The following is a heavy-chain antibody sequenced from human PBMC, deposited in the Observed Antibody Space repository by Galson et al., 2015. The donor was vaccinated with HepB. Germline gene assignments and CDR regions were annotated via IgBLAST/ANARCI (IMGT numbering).Heavy chain of an antibody. CDR1: GYTFTSYG. CDR2: ISAYNGNT. CDR3: ARERWWYSGSHDFDY. D-gene: IGHD1-26*01. J-gene: IGHJ4*02. Sequence: SAKVSCKASGYTFTSYGISWARQAAGQGLEWMGWISAYNGNTNYAQKLQGRVTMTTDTSTSTAYMELRSLRSDDTAVYYCARERWWYSGSHDFDYWGQGTLVTVSS. V-gene: IGHV1-18*01.